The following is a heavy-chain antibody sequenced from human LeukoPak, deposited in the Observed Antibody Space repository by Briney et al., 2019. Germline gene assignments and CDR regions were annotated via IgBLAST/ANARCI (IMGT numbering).Heavy chain of an antibody. CDR3: ARSEVVPAAISLAY. CDR1: VYTFTDYY. Sequence: ASVKVSCTASVYTFTDYYIHWVRQAPGQGLEWMGWINPKSGGTSYAQKFQGRVTMTRDTSISTTYMELSSLRSDDTAVYYCARSEVVPAAISLAYWGQGTLLTVSS. CDR2: INPKSGGT. J-gene: IGHJ4*02. V-gene: IGHV1-2*02. D-gene: IGHD2-2*02.